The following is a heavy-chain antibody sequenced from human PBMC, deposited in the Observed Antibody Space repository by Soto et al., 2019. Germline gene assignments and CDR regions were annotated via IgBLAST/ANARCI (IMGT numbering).Heavy chain of an antibody. Sequence: SVKVSCKASGGTFSSYAISWVRQAPGQGLEWMGGIIPIFGTANYAQKFQGRVTITADESTSTAYMELSSLRSEDKAVYYCARLGYCSGGSCPYYYYGMDVWGQGTTVTVSS. CDR3: ARLGYCSGGSCPYYYYGMDV. D-gene: IGHD2-15*01. CDR2: IIPIFGTA. J-gene: IGHJ6*02. CDR1: GGTFSSYA. V-gene: IGHV1-69*13.